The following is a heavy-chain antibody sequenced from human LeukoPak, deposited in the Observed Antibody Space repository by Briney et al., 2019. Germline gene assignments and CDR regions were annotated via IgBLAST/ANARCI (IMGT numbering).Heavy chain of an antibody. CDR3: ARSISSSWNYYYGMDV. CDR2: ISYSGTT. J-gene: IGHJ6*02. D-gene: IGHD6-13*01. V-gene: IGHV4-39*07. CDR1: DGSISSSSYY. Sequence: SETLSLTCTVSDGSISSSSYYWGWIRQPPGKGLEWIGTISYSGTTYYNPSLKSRVTISVDTSKNQFSLKLSSVTAADTAVYYCARSISSSWNYYYGMDVWGQGTTVTVSS.